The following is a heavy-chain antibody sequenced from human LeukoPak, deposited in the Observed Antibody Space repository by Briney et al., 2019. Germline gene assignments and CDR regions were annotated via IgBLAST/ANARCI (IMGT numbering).Heavy chain of an antibody. CDR1: GFTLSSYS. J-gene: IGHJ4*02. Sequence: PGGSLRLSCAGSGFTLSSYSMDWVRQAPGKGLEWVSSISSSSSYIYYADSVKGRFTISRDNAKNSLYLQMNSLRAEDTAVYYCAKDHGRYREYFDYWGQGTLVTVSS. CDR2: ISSSSSYI. D-gene: IGHD1-26*01. V-gene: IGHV3-21*01. CDR3: AKDHGRYREYFDY.